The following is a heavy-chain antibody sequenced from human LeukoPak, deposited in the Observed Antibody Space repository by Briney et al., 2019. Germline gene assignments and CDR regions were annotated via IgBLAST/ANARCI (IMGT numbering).Heavy chain of an antibody. V-gene: IGHV4-4*09. CDR1: GGSISSYY. Sequence: SETLSLTCTVSGGSISSYYWSWIRQPPGKGLEWIGYIYTSGSTNYNPSLKSRVTISVDTSKNRFSLKLSSVTAADTAVYYCARLIGYSYGSFYYYYMDVWGKGTTVTVSS. D-gene: IGHD5-18*01. CDR2: IYTSGST. J-gene: IGHJ6*03. CDR3: ARLIGYSYGSFYYYYMDV.